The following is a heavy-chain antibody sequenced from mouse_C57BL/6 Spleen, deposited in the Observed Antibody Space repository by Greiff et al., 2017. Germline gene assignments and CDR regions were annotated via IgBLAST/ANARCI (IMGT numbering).Heavy chain of an antibody. CDR1: GYTFTSYG. Sequence: QVQLQQSGAELARPGASVKLSCKASGYTFTSYGISWVKQRTGQGLAWIGEIHPRSGNTYYNEKFKGKATLTAAKSSSTAYMELRSLTSEDSAVYFCASGPGGWVAYWGQGTLVTVSA. CDR2: IHPRSGNT. J-gene: IGHJ3*01. CDR3: ASGPGGWVAY. D-gene: IGHD3-1*01. V-gene: IGHV1-81*01.